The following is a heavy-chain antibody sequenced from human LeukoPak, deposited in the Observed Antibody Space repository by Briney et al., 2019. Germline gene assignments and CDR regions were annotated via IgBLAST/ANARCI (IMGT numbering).Heavy chain of an antibody. V-gene: IGHV1-46*01. Sequence: GASVKVSCKASGYTFTSYYMHWVRQAPGQGLEWMGIINPSGGSTSYAQRFQGRVTMTRDTSTSTVYMELSSLRSEDTAVYYCARVGSHGIVVGYWGQGTLVTVSS. D-gene: IGHD2-2*01. CDR2: INPSGGST. J-gene: IGHJ4*02. CDR1: GYTFTSYY. CDR3: ARVGSHGIVVGY.